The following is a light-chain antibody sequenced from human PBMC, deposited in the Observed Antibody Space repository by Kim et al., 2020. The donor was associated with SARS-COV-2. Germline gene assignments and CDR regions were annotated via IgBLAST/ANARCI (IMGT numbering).Light chain of an antibody. CDR2: DVS. V-gene: IGLV2-11*01. CDR3: CTYAGSYDYV. CDR1: SSDVGGYNY. Sequence: GQSAAIDCPGTSSDVGGYNYVSWYHQNPGEAPKRMICDVSKRPSGVPDRFSGSKSGSPASLTTSGPQGEDEADYYCCTYAGSYDYVFGTGTKFTVL. J-gene: IGLJ1*01.